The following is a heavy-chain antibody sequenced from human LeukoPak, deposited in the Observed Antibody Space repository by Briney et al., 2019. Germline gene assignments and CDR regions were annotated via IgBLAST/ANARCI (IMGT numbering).Heavy chain of an antibody. Sequence: GGSLRLSCAASGFTFSSYAMSWVRQAPGKGLEWVSAISGGGSSTYYADSVKGRFTISRDNSENTVDLQMSSLRAEDTAVYYCAKPQYSTRWYYFDYWGQGTLVTVSS. CDR2: ISGGGSST. V-gene: IGHV3-23*01. CDR1: GFTFSSYA. CDR3: AKPQYSTRWYYFDY. J-gene: IGHJ4*02. D-gene: IGHD6-13*01.